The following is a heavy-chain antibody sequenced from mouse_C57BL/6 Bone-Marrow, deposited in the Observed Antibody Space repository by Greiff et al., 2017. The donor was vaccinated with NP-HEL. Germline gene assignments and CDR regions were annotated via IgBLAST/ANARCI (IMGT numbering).Heavy chain of an antibody. D-gene: IGHD2-5*01. V-gene: IGHV5-4*03. Sequence: DVKLVESGGGLVKPGGSLKLSCAASGFTFSSYAMSWVRQTPEKRLEWVATISDGGSYTYYPDNVKGRFTISRDNAKNNLYLQMSHLKSEDTAMYYCARGFYYSNYRTPNYFDYWGQGTTLTVSS. J-gene: IGHJ2*01. CDR3: ARGFYYSNYRTPNYFDY. CDR1: GFTFSSYA. CDR2: ISDGGSYT.